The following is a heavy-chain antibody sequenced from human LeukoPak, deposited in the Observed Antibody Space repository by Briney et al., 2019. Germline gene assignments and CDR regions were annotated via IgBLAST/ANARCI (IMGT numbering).Heavy chain of an antibody. V-gene: IGHV3-7*01. CDR2: IKQHGSEI. CDR3: ARDIDWLDC. CDR1: GFNVSDYW. D-gene: IGHD2-15*01. Sequence: GGSLRLSCIASGFNVSDYWMSWVRQAPGKGLEWVANIKQHGSEIYSGDSLKGRFTISRDNAKNSLYLQMNSLRGEDTAVYYCARDIDWLDCWGQGTLVTVSS. J-gene: IGHJ5*01.